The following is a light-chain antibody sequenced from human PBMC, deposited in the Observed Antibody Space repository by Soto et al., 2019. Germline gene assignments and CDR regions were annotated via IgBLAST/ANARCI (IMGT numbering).Light chain of an antibody. CDR3: SSYPTTHPPFV. V-gene: IGLV2-14*01. CDR2: EVT. J-gene: IGLJ7*02. Sequence: QSALTQPASVSGSPGQSITISCSGTSSDVGAYNFVSWYQVHPGRAPKLIISEVTVRPSGVSHRFSGSKSGNSASLTISGPQAEDEANYYSSSYPTTHPPFVFGRGPQLTAL. CDR1: SSDVGAYNF.